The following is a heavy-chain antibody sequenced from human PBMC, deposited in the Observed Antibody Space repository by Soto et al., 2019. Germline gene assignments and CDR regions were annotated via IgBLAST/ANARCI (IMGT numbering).Heavy chain of an antibody. CDR3: ARDRYYDFWSGYYTYYYYYMDV. Sequence: GGSLRLSCAASGFTFSSYSMNWVRQAPGKGLEWVSYISSSSSTIYYADSVKGRFTISRANAKNSLYLQMNSLRAEDTAVYYCARDRYYDFWSGYYTYYYYYMDVWGKGTTVTVSS. CDR2: ISSSSSTI. J-gene: IGHJ6*03. CDR1: GFTFSSYS. V-gene: IGHV3-48*01. D-gene: IGHD3-3*01.